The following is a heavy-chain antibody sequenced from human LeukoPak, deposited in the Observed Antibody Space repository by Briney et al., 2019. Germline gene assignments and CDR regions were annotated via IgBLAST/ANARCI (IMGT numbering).Heavy chain of an antibody. J-gene: IGHJ6*02. CDR2: MNEDEREK. D-gene: IGHD4-17*01. V-gene: IGHV3-7*01. CDR3: ATSYGDPYYYYGMDV. CDR1: GFSLSSYW. Sequence: GGSLRLSCAASGFSLSSYWMSWVRQAPGKGLEWVATMNEDEREKYYVASVKGRFTIYRVNAKNSLYLQMNSLRAEDTAVYYCATSYGDPYYYYGMDVWGQGTTVTVSS.